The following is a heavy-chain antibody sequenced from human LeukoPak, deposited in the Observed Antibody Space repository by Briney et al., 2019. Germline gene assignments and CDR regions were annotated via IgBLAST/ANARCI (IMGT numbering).Heavy chain of an antibody. J-gene: IGHJ6*04. D-gene: IGHD2-15*01. Sequence: GGSLRLSCAASGFTFSDYYMSWIRQAPGKGLEWVSYISSSSSYTNYADSVKGRFTISRDNAKNSLYLQMNSLRAEGTAVYYCARGSECSGGSCYPVGYYYYYGMDVWGKGTTVTVSS. CDR3: ARGSECSGGSCYPVGYYYYYGMDV. V-gene: IGHV3-11*06. CDR2: ISSSSSYT. CDR1: GFTFSDYY.